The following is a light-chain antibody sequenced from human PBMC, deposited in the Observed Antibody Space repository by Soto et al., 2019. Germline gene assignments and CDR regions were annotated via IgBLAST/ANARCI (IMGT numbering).Light chain of an antibody. CDR3: QQYHGSLMYS. CDR2: DAS. CDR1: QTVSSY. V-gene: IGKV3-20*01. J-gene: IGKJ2*03. Sequence: EIVLTQSPGTLSLSPGESATLSCRATQTVSSYLAWYQQKPGQAPRLLIYDASNRATGIPDRFSGRGSGTDFTLTISRLEPEDFAVYYCQQYHGSLMYSFGQGTKLEIK.